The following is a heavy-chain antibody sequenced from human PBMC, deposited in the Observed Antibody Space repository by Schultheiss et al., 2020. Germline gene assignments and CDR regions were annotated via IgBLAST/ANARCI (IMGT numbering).Heavy chain of an antibody. V-gene: IGHV3-48*01. D-gene: IGHD6-13*01. Sequence: GGSLRLSCAASGFTFSSYGMHWVRQAPGKGLEWVSYISSSGSTIYYADSVKGRFTISRDNSKNTLYLQMNSLRAGDTAVYYCARAGYSSSPGGMDVWGKGTTVTVSS. CDR2: ISSSGSTI. CDR3: ARAGYSSSPGGMDV. CDR1: GFTFSSYG. J-gene: IGHJ6*04.